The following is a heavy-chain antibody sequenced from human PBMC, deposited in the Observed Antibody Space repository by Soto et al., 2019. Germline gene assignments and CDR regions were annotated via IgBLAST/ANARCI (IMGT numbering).Heavy chain of an antibody. Sequence: SVKDCFKISWHSLSEFCIHRVRQDPGKGLEWMGGFDPEGGEAIYAQKWHGRVTVTEETVTDTAYMELSGLKSDDTAVYYCATPKPLRGAMITNINFDCWGQGTQVTVYS. V-gene: IGHV1-24*01. J-gene: IGHJ4*02. D-gene: IGHD3-10*01. CDR2: FDPEGGEA. CDR1: WHSLSEFC. CDR3: ATPKPLRGAMITNINFDC.